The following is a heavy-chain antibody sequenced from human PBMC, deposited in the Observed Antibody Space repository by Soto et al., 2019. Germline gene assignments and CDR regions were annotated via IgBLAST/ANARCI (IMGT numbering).Heavy chain of an antibody. Sequence: GGSLRLSCATSGFTFNMYARSWVRQAPGKGLEWVSGIGGSGANTYYADFVKGRFTISRDNSKNTLYLQMDSLRAEDRAIYYCARTITGYFWAGAYWGQGTLVTVSS. CDR2: IGGSGANT. CDR3: ARTITGYFWAGAY. D-gene: IGHD1-1*01. CDR1: GFTFNMYA. V-gene: IGHV3-23*01. J-gene: IGHJ4*02.